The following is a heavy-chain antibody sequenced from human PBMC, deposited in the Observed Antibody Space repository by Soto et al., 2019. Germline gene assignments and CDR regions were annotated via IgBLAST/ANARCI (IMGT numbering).Heavy chain of an antibody. CDR2: IYYSGST. V-gene: IGHV4-39*01. Sequence: PSETLSLTCTVSGGSISSSSYYWGWIRQPPGKGLEWIGSIYYSGSTYYNPSLKSRVTISVDTSKNQFSLKLSSVTAADTAVYYCARQYYDILTGYRIRFDYWGQGTLVTVSS. CDR1: GGSISSSSYY. J-gene: IGHJ4*02. D-gene: IGHD3-9*01. CDR3: ARQYYDILTGYRIRFDY.